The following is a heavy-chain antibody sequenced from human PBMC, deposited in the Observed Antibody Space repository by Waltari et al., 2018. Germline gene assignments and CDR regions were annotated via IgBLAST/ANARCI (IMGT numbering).Heavy chain of an antibody. CDR1: GCIFSSTIW. CDR3: ATSSASAGND. D-gene: IGHD1-1*01. J-gene: IGHJ4*02. Sequence: EVQLVESGGGLVQPGGSLRISCVGLGCIFSSTIWMSWVRQAPGKWRGWLANVNPDGSAKYYVESLKGRFTTSRNNAENSVYLQMISLRADYPAVYYCATSSASAGNDWGQVTLVSVSS. V-gene: IGHV3-7*01. CDR2: VNPDGSAK.